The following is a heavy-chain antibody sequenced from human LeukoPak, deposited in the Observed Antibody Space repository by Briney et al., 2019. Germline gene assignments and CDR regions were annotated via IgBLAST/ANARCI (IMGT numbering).Heavy chain of an antibody. CDR2: INDSGGVT. J-gene: IGHJ4*02. D-gene: IGHD7-27*01. CDR3: ASPGSNWGAFDQ. V-gene: IGHV3-23*01. Sequence: GGSLRLSCAASGFTFSNYSMSWVRQAPGKGLEWTSSINDSGGVTYYADSVKGRFSIYRDTSKNTLYRQLNSLRVDDTAVYYCASPGSNWGAFDQWGQGALVSVCS. CDR1: GFTFSNYS.